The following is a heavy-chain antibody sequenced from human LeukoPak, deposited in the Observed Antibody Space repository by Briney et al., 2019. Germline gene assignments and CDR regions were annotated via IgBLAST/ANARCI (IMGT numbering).Heavy chain of an antibody. CDR1: GGTFSSYA. CDR2: IIHTFGTA. CDR3: ARDEWERPRFDP. D-gene: IGHD1-26*01. J-gene: IGHJ5*02. Sequence: VKVSCKASGGTFSSYAISWVRQAPGQGLEWMGRIIHTFGTANYAQKFQGRVKITTDESTSTAYMELSRLRSEATAVYYCARDEWERPRFDPWGQGTLVTVSS. V-gene: IGHV1-69*05.